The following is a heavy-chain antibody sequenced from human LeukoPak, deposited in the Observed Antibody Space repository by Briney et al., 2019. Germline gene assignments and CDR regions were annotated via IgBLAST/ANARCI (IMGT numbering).Heavy chain of an antibody. V-gene: IGHV4-4*07. J-gene: IGHJ3*02. CDR2: IYTSGST. Sequence: SETLSVTCTVSGGSISSYYWSWIRQPAGKGLEWIGRIYTSGSTNYNPSLKSRVTMSVDTSKNQFSLKLSSVTAADTAVYYCARALGYCSSTSCRGAFDIWGQGTMVTVSS. CDR3: ARALGYCSSTSCRGAFDI. CDR1: GGSISSYY. D-gene: IGHD2-2*01.